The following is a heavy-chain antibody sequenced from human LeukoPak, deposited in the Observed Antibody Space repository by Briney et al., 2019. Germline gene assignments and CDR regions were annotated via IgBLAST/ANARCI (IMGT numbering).Heavy chain of an antibody. CDR3: ARHYSSSRGWFDP. CDR2: IYFFGST. Sequence: SETLSVTCTVSGGSISTYYWSWIRQPPGKGLEWIGYIYFFGSTNYNPSLKSRVTISVDTSKNQFSLKLTSVTAADTAVYYCARHYSSSRGWFDPWGQGTLVTVSS. D-gene: IGHD6-13*01. V-gene: IGHV4-59*01. CDR1: GGSISTYY. J-gene: IGHJ5*01.